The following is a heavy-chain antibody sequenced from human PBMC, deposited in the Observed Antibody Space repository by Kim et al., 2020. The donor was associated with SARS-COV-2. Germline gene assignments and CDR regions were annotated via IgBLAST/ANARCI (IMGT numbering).Heavy chain of an antibody. Sequence: SLQGRVTISRDNAKNSLYLQMNSLRAEDTALYYCAKSAGGVPLYYGMDVWGQGTTVTVSS. V-gene: IGHV3-9*01. J-gene: IGHJ6*02. D-gene: IGHD2-8*02. CDR3: AKSAGGVPLYYGMDV.